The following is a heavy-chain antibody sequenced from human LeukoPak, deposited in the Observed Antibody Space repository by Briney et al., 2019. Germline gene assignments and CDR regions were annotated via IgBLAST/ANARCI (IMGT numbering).Heavy chain of an antibody. V-gene: IGHV1-2*02. D-gene: IGHD4-11*01. CDR2: INPNSGET. CDR3: ARDRDYSNTERGFDY. J-gene: IGHJ4*02. Sequence: ASVKVSCKTSGYTFTDYYIHWVRQAPGQGVEWMGWINPNSGETNSAQKFQGRVTMTGDTSISTAYMELSRVTSGDTAVYYCARDRDYSNTERGFDYWGQGTLVTVSS. CDR1: GYTFTDYY.